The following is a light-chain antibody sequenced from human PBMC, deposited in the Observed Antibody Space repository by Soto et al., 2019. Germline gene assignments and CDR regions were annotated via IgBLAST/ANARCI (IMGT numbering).Light chain of an antibody. Sequence: QSVLTQPPSASGTPGQRVTISCSGAYSNIGSHPVNWYQHLPGTAPKLLIYRNNPRPSGVPDRFSGSMAGTSASLAISGLQSEDEADYYCAAWDDSLNGPVFGGGTKLTVL. CDR3: AAWDDSLNGPV. J-gene: IGLJ2*01. CDR1: YSNIGSHP. V-gene: IGLV1-44*01. CDR2: RNN.